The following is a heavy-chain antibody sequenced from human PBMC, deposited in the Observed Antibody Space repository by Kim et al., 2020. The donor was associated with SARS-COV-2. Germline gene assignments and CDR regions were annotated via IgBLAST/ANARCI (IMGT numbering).Heavy chain of an antibody. V-gene: IGHV4-4*07. CDR2: IYTSGYT. Sequence: SETLSLTCTVSGDSLSSDYWSWNRQPAGKGLEWIGRIYTSGYTNYNPSLQSRVTMSVDMSKNQFSLKLSSVTAADTAVYYCASALGHWGQGTLVTVSS. CDR3: ASALGH. J-gene: IGHJ4*02. CDR1: GDSLSSDY. D-gene: IGHD3-16*02.